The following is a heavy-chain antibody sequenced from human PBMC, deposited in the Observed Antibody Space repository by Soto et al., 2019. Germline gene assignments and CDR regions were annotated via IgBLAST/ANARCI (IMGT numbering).Heavy chain of an antibody. CDR1: GGSISSGGYS. J-gene: IGHJ4*02. D-gene: IGHD3-22*01. CDR3: ARGRSYYYDSSGYYLDY. CDR2: IYHSGST. V-gene: IGHV4-30-2*01. Sequence: QLQLQESGSGLVKPSQTLSLTCAVSGGSISSGGYSWSWIRQPPGKGLEWIGYIYHSGSTYYNPSLKSRVPISVDRSKNQFSLKLSSVTAADTAVYYCARGRSYYYDSSGYYLDYWGQGTLVTVSS.